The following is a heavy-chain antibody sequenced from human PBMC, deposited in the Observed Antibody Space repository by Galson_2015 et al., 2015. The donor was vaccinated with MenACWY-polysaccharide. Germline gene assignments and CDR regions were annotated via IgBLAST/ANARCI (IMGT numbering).Heavy chain of an antibody. D-gene: IGHD3-10*01. V-gene: IGHV3-74*01. J-gene: IGHJ4*02. CDR2: IKYDGSIT. CDR3: SRPPDSGTYALGY. CDR1: GFTFSNYW. Sequence: SLRLSCAASGFTFSNYWMHWVRQSPGTGVEWVSIIKYDGSITGCADSVKGRFTIARDNAKNTLYLQMDSQTAEDTAVYYCSRPPDSGTYALGYWGQGTLVTVSS.